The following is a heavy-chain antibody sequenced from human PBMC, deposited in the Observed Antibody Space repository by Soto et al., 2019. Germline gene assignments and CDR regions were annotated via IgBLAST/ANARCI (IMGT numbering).Heavy chain of an antibody. V-gene: IGHV3-33*01. Sequence: QVQLVESGGGVVQPGRSLRLSCAASGFTFSSYGMHWVRQAPGKGLEWVAVIWYDGSNKYYADSVKGRFTISRDNSKNTLYLQMNSLRAEDTAVYYCARVDLYSYGFWGFDYLGQGNLVTVSS. D-gene: IGHD5-18*01. CDR2: IWYDGSNK. CDR3: ARVDLYSYGFWGFDY. CDR1: GFTFSSYG. J-gene: IGHJ4*02.